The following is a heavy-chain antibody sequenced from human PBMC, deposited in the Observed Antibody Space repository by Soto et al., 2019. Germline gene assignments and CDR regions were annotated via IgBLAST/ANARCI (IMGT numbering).Heavy chain of an antibody. J-gene: IGHJ5*02. Sequence: VQLVETGGGLIQPGGSLRLSCAASGFTVSSNYMSWVRQAPGKGLEWVSVIYSGGSTFYADSVKGRFTISRDNSKNTLYLQMNSLRVEDTAVYYCARDHGPKNWFDPWGQGTLVTVSS. V-gene: IGHV3-53*02. CDR1: GFTVSSNY. CDR3: ARDHGPKNWFDP. CDR2: IYSGGST.